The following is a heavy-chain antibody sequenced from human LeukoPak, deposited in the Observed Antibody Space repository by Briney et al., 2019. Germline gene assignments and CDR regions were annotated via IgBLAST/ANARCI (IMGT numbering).Heavy chain of an antibody. Sequence: ASVKVSCKASGYTFTSYGISWVRQAPGQGLEWMGWISAYSGNTNYAQKLQGRVTMTTDTSTSTAYMELRSLRSDDTAVYYCARVRVGATVDWFDPWGQGTLVTVSS. CDR3: ARVRVGATVDWFDP. D-gene: IGHD1-26*01. V-gene: IGHV1-18*01. CDR2: ISAYSGNT. CDR1: GYTFTSYG. J-gene: IGHJ5*02.